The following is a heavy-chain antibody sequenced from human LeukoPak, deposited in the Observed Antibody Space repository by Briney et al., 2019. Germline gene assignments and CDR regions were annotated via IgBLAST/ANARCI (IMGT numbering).Heavy chain of an antibody. CDR2: INPNSGGT. CDR1: GYTFTSYA. D-gene: IGHD3-22*01. J-gene: IGHJ3*02. Sequence: ASVKVSCKASGYTFTSYAMNWVRQAPGQGLEWMGWINPNSGGTNYAQKFQGWVTMTRDTSISTAYMELSRLRSDDTAVYYCARGRYYYDSSGYSHDAFDIWGQGTMVTVSS. V-gene: IGHV1-2*04. CDR3: ARGRYYYDSSGYSHDAFDI.